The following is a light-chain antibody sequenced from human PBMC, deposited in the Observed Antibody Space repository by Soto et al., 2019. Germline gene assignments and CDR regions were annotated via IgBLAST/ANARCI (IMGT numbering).Light chain of an antibody. J-gene: IGKJ4*01. CDR2: KAS. V-gene: IGKV1-5*03. CDR3: QQYNTYPIT. Sequence: DIQMTQSPSTLSASVGDRVTITCRASQSISSWLAWYQQKPGQAPKCLIFKASSLERGVPSRFSGSGSGTEFTLTISSLQPDDCATYYCQQYNTYPITFGGGTKVEIK. CDR1: QSISSW.